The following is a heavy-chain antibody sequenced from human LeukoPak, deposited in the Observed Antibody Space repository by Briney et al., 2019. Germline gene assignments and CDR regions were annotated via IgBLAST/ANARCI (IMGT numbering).Heavy chain of an antibody. D-gene: IGHD3-3*01. Sequence: TGGSLRLSCAASGFTFSSYWMSWVRQAPGKGLEWVANIKQDGSEKYYVDSVKGRFTISRDNAKNSLYLQMNSLRAEDTAVYYCARIRFLELLLFFFDYWGQGTLVTVSS. CDR2: IKQDGSEK. V-gene: IGHV3-7*01. CDR1: GFTFSSYW. CDR3: ARIRFLELLLFFFDY. J-gene: IGHJ4*02.